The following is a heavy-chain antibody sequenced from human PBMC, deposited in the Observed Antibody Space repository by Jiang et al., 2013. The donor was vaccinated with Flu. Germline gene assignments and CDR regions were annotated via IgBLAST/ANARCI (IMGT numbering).Heavy chain of an antibody. CDR1: GSSISNDYS. Sequence: VKPSETLSLTCAGTGSSISNDYSWGWIRQPPGKGLEWIGYIYYSGSTYYNPSLKSRVTISVDTSKNQFSLKLSSVTAADTAVYYCASYGSGSYKDGMDVWGQGTTVTVSS. CDR3: ASYGSGSYKDGMDV. V-gene: IGHV4-38-2*01. D-gene: IGHD3-10*01. J-gene: IGHJ6*02. CDR2: IYYSGST.